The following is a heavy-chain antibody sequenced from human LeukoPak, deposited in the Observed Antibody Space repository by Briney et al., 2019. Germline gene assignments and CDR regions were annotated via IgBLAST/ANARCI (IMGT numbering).Heavy chain of an antibody. V-gene: IGHV4-4*07. CDR1: GGSISSYY. CDR2: IYTSGST. Sequence: SETLSLTCTVSGGSISSYYWSWIRQPAGQGLEFIGRIYTSGSTNYNPSLESRVTMPVDTTKNKFSLQLSLLPDAVTAVYYCAGDQYYYDRSRYYHFDYWGQGTLVTVSS. D-gene: IGHD3-22*01. CDR3: AGDQYYYDRSRYYHFDY. J-gene: IGHJ4*02.